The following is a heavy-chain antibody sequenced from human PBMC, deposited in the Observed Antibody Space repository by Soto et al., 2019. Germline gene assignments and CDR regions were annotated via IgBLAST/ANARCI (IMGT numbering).Heavy chain of an antibody. CDR3: ANSTALSGAFVIPSGAFDY. CDR1: GCXFSTYT. D-gene: IGHD3-9*01. V-gene: IGHV3-23*01. Sequence: GGSVXLSCAASGCXFSTYTMSWVLQAPGKGREWVSGISGSGGSTSYADSGKGRFTIPRDISKNTLYLQMNTLRAEDTAVYYCANSTALSGAFVIPSGAFDYCGQGTLVTVSS. J-gene: IGHJ4*02. CDR2: ISGSGGST.